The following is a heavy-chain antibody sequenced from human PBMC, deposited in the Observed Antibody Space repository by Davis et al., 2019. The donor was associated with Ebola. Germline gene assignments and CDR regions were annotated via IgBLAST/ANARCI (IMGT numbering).Heavy chain of an antibody. V-gene: IGHV3-21*01. D-gene: IGHD6-13*01. CDR2: ISSSSSYI. CDR1: GFTFSSYS. Sequence: GESLKISCAASGFTFSSYSMNWVRQAPGKGLEWVSSISSSSSYIYYADSVKGRFTISRDNAKNSLYLQMNSLRAEDTAVYYCARAIAAAGTPPSTYWGQGTLVTVSS. J-gene: IGHJ4*02. CDR3: ARAIAAAGTPPSTY.